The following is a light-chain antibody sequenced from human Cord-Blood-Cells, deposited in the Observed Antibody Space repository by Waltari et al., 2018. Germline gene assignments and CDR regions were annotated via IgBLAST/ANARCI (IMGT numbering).Light chain of an antibody. Sequence: DILMTQSPSSLSASVGDRVTITCRASQGISNHLAWYQQKPGKVPKLLIYAASTLQSGVPSRFSGSGSGTEFTLTISSLQPEDVATYYCQKYNSAPLTFGGGTKVEIK. J-gene: IGKJ4*01. CDR3: QKYNSAPLT. CDR1: QGISNH. CDR2: AAS. V-gene: IGKV1-27*01.